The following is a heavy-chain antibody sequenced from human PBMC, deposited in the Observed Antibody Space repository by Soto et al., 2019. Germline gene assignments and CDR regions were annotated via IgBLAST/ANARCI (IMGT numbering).Heavy chain of an antibody. V-gene: IGHV3-21*06. Sequence: GSLRLSCVASGFNFPRHSMNWVRQAPGKGLEWVSSIHFRGTSKFYADSVKGRFTISRDTAENSLFLQMNSLRAEDTAIYYCEREVLSGSTGIDSWCRGKLVNVS. J-gene: IGHJ4*02. CDR3: EREVLSGSTGIDS. CDR2: IHFRGTSK. D-gene: IGHD3-3*01. CDR1: GFNFPRHS.